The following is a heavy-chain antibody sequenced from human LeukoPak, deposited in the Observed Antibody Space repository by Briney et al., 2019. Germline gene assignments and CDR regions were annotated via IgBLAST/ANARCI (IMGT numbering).Heavy chain of an antibody. CDR2: ISSSSSTI. Sequence: GGSLRLSYAASGFTFSSYSMNWVRQAPGKGLEWVSYISSSSSTIYYADSVKGRFTISRDNAKNSLYLQMNSLRAEDTAVYYCARDGDYYDSSGYGGGYWGQGTLVTVSS. J-gene: IGHJ4*02. CDR1: GFTFSSYS. V-gene: IGHV3-48*01. CDR3: ARDGDYYDSSGYGGGY. D-gene: IGHD3-22*01.